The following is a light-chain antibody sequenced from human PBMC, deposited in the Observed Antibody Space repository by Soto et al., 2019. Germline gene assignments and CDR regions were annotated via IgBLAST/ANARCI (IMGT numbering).Light chain of an antibody. CDR2: EAS. J-gene: IGKJ5*01. CDR3: PQRKNWQAT. CDR1: QRVHSC. V-gene: IGKV3-11*01. Sequence: EIALAQSPATLSFSPGESATLSCRARQRVHSCLARYQQKPGQAPRPLNYEASNRATGIPARFSGSGSGTNFTLTISRLEPEGFAVYYWPQRKNWQATFGQGTRLEIK.